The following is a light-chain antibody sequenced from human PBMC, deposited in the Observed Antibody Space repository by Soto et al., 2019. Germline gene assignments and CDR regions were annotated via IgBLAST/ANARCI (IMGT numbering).Light chain of an antibody. Sequence: DIQMTQSPSTLSASVGDRVTITCRASQSISSWLAWYQRKPGKAPKLLIYDASSLESGVPSRFSGSGSGTEFTLTISSLQPDDFATYYCQQYNSYSWTFGQGTKVEIK. V-gene: IGKV1-5*01. CDR2: DAS. CDR1: QSISSW. J-gene: IGKJ1*01. CDR3: QQYNSYSWT.